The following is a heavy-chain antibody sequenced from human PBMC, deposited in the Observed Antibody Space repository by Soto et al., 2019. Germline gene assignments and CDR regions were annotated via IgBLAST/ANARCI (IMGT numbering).Heavy chain of an antibody. V-gene: IGHV1-18*04. Sequence: ASVKVSCKASGYTFTSYGISWVRQAPGQGLEWMGWISAYNGNTNYAQKLQGRVTMTTDTSTSTAYMELRSLRSDDTAVYYCARQPELLEWLPYYYGMDVWGQGTTVTVSS. CDR2: ISAYNGNT. D-gene: IGHD3-3*01. J-gene: IGHJ6*02. CDR1: GYTFTSYG. CDR3: ARQPELLEWLPYYYGMDV.